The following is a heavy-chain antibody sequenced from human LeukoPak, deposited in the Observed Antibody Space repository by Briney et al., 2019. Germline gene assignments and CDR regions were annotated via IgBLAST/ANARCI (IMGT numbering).Heavy chain of an antibody. V-gene: IGHV3-48*04. Sequence: GGSLRLSCAASGFTFSSYSMNWVRQAPGKGLEWVSYISSSSSTIYYADSVKGRFTISRDNAKNSLYLQMNSLRAEDTAVYYCASSVEWLPHYFDYWGQGTLVTVSS. CDR3: ASSVEWLPHYFDY. J-gene: IGHJ4*02. CDR1: GFTFSSYS. CDR2: ISSSSSTI. D-gene: IGHD3-3*01.